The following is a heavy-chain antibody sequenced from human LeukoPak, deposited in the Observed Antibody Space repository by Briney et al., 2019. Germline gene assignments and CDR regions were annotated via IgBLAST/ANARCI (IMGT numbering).Heavy chain of an antibody. CDR3: ASGRTAGYY. CDR1: GFAFDDYA. J-gene: IGHJ4*02. Sequence: GGSLRLSCAASGFAFDDYAMHWVRQVPGKGLEWVSGIGWNSANIGYADSVKGRFTISRDNAKNSLYLQTNSLRGEDTALYYCASGRTAGYYWGQGTLVTASS. D-gene: IGHD3-9*01. V-gene: IGHV3-9*01. CDR2: IGWNSANI.